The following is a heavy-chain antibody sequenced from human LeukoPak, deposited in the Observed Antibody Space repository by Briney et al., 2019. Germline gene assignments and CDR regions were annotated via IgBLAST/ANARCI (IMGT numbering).Heavy chain of an antibody. CDR3: ARSGRGGAFDI. CDR1: GFTFSNAW. Sequence: PGGSLRLSCAASGFTFSNAWMSWVRQAPGKGVEWVGRIKSKTDGGTTDYAAPVKGRFTSSRDDSKNTLYLRMNSLKTEDTAVYYCARSGRGGAFDIWGQGTMVTVSS. J-gene: IGHJ3*02. CDR2: IKSKTDGGTT. D-gene: IGHD1-26*01. V-gene: IGHV3-15*01.